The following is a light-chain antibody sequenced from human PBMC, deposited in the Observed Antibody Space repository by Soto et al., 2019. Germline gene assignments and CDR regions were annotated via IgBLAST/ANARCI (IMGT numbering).Light chain of an antibody. CDR1: GSDVGCYNY. CDR2: EVS. CDR3: SSYTSSPPNV. J-gene: IGLJ1*01. Sequence: QSVLGAPAAGGGSPGQWVDSSSTGTGSDVGCYNYVSWYQQHLGKAPKLMIYEVSNRPSGVSNRFFCSKSANTDSLPISRLQAEDAADYYYSSYTSSPPNVCRTGTKVTVL. V-gene: IGLV2-14*01.